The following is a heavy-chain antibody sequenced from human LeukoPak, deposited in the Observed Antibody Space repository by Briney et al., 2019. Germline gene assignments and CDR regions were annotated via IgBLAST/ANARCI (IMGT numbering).Heavy chain of an antibody. CDR3: ARERGREGFDY. CDR1: GFTFSSYG. Sequence: PGGSLRLSCAASGFTFSSYGMSWVRQAPGKGLEWVSGISGSGGRTYYADSVKGRFTISRDNAKNSLYLQMNSLRAEDTAVYYCARERGREGFDYWGQGTLVTVSS. J-gene: IGHJ4*02. D-gene: IGHD5-24*01. V-gene: IGHV3-23*01. CDR2: ISGSGGRT.